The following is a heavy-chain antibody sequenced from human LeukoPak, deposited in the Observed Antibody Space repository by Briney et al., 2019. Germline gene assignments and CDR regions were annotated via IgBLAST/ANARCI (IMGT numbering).Heavy chain of an antibody. Sequence: GGSLRLSCAASGFTFDDYAMHWVRHAPGKGLEWVSGISWNSGSIGYADSVKGRFTISRDNAKNSLYLQMNSLRAEDTALYYCAKGRSGGMITFGGVDYWGQGTLVTVSS. V-gene: IGHV3-9*01. J-gene: IGHJ4*02. CDR1: GFTFDDYA. CDR2: ISWNSGSI. D-gene: IGHD3-16*01. CDR3: AKGRSGGMITFGGVDY.